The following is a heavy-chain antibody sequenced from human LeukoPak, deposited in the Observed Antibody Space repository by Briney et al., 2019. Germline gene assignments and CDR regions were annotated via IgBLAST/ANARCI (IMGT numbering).Heavy chain of an antibody. CDR1: GCTFSSYS. Sequence: GRSLRLSCAASGCTFSSYSMSWVRQAPGKGLEWISAISGSGGSTYYADSVKGRFTISRDNSKNTLYLQMNSLRAEDTAVYYCAKSITMVRGVLYGMDVWGQGTTVTVSS. J-gene: IGHJ6*02. D-gene: IGHD3-10*01. CDR2: ISGSGGST. V-gene: IGHV3-23*01. CDR3: AKSITMVRGVLYGMDV.